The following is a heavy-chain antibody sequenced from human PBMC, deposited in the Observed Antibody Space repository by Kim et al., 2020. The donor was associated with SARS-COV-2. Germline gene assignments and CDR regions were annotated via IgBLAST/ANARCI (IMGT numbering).Heavy chain of an antibody. Sequence: SETLSLTCTVSGGSISSSSYYWGWIRQPPGKGLEWIGSIYYSGSTYYNPSLKSRVTISVDTSKNQFSLKLSSVTAADTAVYYCRITMIVVVNNDYWGQGTLVTVSS. CDR2: IYYSGST. D-gene: IGHD3-22*01. CDR1: GGSISSSSYY. CDR3: RITMIVVVNNDY. V-gene: IGHV4-39*01. J-gene: IGHJ4*02.